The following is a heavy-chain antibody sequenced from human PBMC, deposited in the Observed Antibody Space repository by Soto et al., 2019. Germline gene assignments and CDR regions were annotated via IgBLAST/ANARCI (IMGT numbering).Heavy chain of an antibody. V-gene: IGHV3-33*01. CDR2: IWYDGSNK. Sequence: GGSLRLSCAASGFTFSSYGMRWVRQAPGKGLEWVAVIWYDGSNKYYADSVKGRFTISRDNSKNTLYLQMNSLRAEDTAVYYCARDALDYGNAFDIWGQGTMVTVSS. J-gene: IGHJ3*02. CDR1: GFTFSSYG. CDR3: ARDALDYGNAFDI. D-gene: IGHD4-17*01.